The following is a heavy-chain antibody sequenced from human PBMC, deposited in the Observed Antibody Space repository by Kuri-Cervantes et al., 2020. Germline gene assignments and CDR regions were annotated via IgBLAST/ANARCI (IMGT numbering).Heavy chain of an antibody. CDR3: ARGRGCSGGSCYSSVWSGITPYPFDP. J-gene: IGHJ5*02. CDR2: IVYSGNT. V-gene: IGHV4-59*12. CDR1: GGSISNYY. Sequence: GSLRLSCTVSGGSISNYYWSWLRQPPGKGLEWIGYIVYSGNTNYNPSLQSRVTISVDTSKNQFSLRLSSVTAADTAAYYCARGRGCSGGSCYSSVWSGITPYPFDPWGQGTLVTVSS. D-gene: IGHD2-15*01.